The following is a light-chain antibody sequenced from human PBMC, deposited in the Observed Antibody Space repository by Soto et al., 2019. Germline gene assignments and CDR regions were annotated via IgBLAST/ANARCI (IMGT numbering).Light chain of an antibody. Sequence: SALTQPASVSWSPGQSITISCTGTSSDDSGYNYVSWYQQHPGKAPTLMIYDVSNRPSGVSNRFSGSKSGNTASLTISGLQAEDEADYYCSSYTSSSTPLYVFGTGTKVTVL. V-gene: IGLV2-14*01. J-gene: IGLJ1*01. CDR1: SSDDSGYNY. CDR2: DVS. CDR3: SSYTSSSTPLYV.